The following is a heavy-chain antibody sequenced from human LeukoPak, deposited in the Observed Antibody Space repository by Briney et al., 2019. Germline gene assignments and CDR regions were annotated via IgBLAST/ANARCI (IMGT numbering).Heavy chain of an antibody. CDR3: ARDGDCSSTSCLDY. CDR1: GYTFTGHY. CDR2: INPDSGAT. D-gene: IGHD2-2*01. Sequence: ASVKVSCKASGYTFTGHYMHWVRQAPGQGLEWMGRINPDSGATVYAQKFQGWVTMTRDTSISTAYMELSRLRSDDTAVYYCARDGDCSSTSCLDYWGQGTLVTVSS. V-gene: IGHV1-2*04. J-gene: IGHJ4*02.